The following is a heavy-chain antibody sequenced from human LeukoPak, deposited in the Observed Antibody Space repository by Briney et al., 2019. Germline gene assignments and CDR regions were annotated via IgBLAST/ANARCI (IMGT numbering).Heavy chain of an antibody. CDR3: ASGRNYPDY. CDR2: ISSSSSYT. J-gene: IGHJ4*02. V-gene: IGHV3-11*03. Sequence: PGGSLRLSCAASGFTFSDYYMSWIRQAPGKGLEWVSYISSSSSYTNYADSVKGRFTVSRDNAKNSLYLQMSSLRAEDTAVYYCASGRNYPDYWGQGTLVTVSS. D-gene: IGHD1-26*01. CDR1: GFTFSDYY.